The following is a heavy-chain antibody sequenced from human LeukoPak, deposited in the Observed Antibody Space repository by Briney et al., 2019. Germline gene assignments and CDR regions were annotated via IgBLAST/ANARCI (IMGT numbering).Heavy chain of an antibody. V-gene: IGHV4-39*01. J-gene: IGHJ6*03. CDR3: ARSTVTTIRGGHSSGPYYYYMDV. CDR1: SGSISSSSQY. Sequence: PSETLSLTCSVSSGSISSSSQYRGWIRQPPGKGLEWIGSMDYSGNAYYNPSLKSRVIISVDTSENQFSLKLRSVTAADTAVYYCARSTVTTIRGGHSSGPYYYYMDVWGKGATVTVSS. D-gene: IGHD2-21*02. CDR2: MDYSGNA.